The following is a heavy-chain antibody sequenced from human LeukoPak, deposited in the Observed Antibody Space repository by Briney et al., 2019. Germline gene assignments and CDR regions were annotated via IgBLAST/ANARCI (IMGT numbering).Heavy chain of an antibody. V-gene: IGHV4-38-2*01. CDR3: ARYGYSSSAGDY. CDR1: GYSISSGYY. CDR2: ICHSGST. D-gene: IGHD6-6*01. Sequence: PSETLSLTCAVSGYSISSGYYWGWIRQPPGRGLGWIGNICHSGSTYYNPSLKSRVTISVDTSKNQFSLKLNSVTAADTAVYYCARYGYSSSAGDYWGQGTLVTVSS. J-gene: IGHJ4*02.